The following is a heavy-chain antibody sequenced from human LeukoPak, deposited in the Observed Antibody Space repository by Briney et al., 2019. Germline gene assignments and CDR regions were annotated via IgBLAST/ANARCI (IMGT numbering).Heavy chain of an antibody. CDR3: ARNPNLVVVVLPTPSFFDY. V-gene: IGHV4-39*01. Sequence: PSETLSLTCIVSGDSISGSDYYWGWIRQTPGKGLEWIGSIYSCWNTFYNPSFQSRVTVSVDTSKNQFSLQVTSVTAADAAMYYCARNPNLVVVVLPTPSFFDYWGQGTLVAVSS. CDR1: GDSISGSDYY. CDR2: IYSCWNT. J-gene: IGHJ4*02. D-gene: IGHD2-15*01.